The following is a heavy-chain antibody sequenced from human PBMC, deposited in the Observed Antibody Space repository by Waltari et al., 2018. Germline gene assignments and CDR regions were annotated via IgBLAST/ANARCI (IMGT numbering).Heavy chain of an antibody. CDR3: AKSRGFED. Sequence: VQLVESGGGLVQPGGSLRISCAASGFTFSMYWRRWVRQTQGKGLRWVANINYDGSQKYYVDSVKGRVTISRDNAKNSVYLQMNSLRVEDTAVYYCAKSRGFEDWGQGALITVSS. D-gene: IGHD2-2*01. J-gene: IGHJ4*02. CDR1: GFTFSMYW. V-gene: IGHV3-7*01. CDR2: INYDGSQK.